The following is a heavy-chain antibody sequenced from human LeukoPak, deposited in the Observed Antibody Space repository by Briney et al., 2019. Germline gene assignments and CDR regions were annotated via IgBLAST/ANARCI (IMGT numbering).Heavy chain of an antibody. Sequence: PGGSLRLSCEASGFSFNNYWMSWVRQAPGKGLEWVANIEPDGGDKNYVDSVKGRFTISRDNAKNSLYLQMNSLRAEDTAVYYCARASWYEYGSGKYYFDYWGQGTLVTVSS. CDR1: GFSFNNYW. J-gene: IGHJ4*02. D-gene: IGHD3-10*01. CDR2: IEPDGGDK. V-gene: IGHV3-7*05. CDR3: ARASWYEYGSGKYYFDY.